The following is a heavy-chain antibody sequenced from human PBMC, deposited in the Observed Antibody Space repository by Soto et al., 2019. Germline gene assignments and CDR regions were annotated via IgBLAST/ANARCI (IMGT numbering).Heavy chain of an antibody. D-gene: IGHD7-27*01. Sequence: SETLSLTCTVSGGSLSRYYWSWIRQPPGKGLEWIGYIYYSGSTNYNPSLKSRVTISVDTSKNQFSLKLSSVTAADTAVYYCARAGWGELDYWGQGTLVTVSS. CDR2: IYYSGST. CDR3: ARAGWGELDY. V-gene: IGHV4-59*01. CDR1: GGSLSRYY. J-gene: IGHJ4*02.